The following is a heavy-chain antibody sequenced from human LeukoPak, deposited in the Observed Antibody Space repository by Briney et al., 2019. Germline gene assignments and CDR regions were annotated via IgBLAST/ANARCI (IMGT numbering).Heavy chain of an antibody. CDR1: GYIFTYYY. J-gene: IGHJ3*02. D-gene: IGHD3-22*01. CDR2: INPNTGGT. CDR3: ARYFYDSSGASSDAFDI. V-gene: IGHV1-2*02. Sequence: ASVSVSCKTSGYIFTYYYMHWVQQAPGQGLEWMGWINPNTGGTNYEQRFQGRVTMTRDTSMSTASMEMSRLRSDDSAVYYCARYFYDSSGASSDAFDIWGQGTMVTVSS.